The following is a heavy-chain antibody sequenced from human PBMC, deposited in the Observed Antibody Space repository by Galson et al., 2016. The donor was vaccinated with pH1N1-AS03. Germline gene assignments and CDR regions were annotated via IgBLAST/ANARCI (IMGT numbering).Heavy chain of an antibody. V-gene: IGHV1-3*01. J-gene: IGHJ4*02. Sequence: SVKVSCKASGYTFIGYVIHWVRQAPGQRLEWMGWINPANGETQSSQRFQGKFTLTTDTSASTAYMELSSLGSEDTAVYYCARDRGGTGGFDKWGQGTLVTVSS. CDR2: INPANGET. CDR3: ARDRGGTGGFDK. CDR1: GYTFIGYV. D-gene: IGHD7-27*01.